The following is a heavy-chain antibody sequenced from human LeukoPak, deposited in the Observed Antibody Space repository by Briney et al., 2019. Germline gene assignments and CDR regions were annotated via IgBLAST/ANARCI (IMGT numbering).Heavy chain of an antibody. Sequence: GGSLRLSCAASGFTFSSYSMNWVRQAPGKGLEWVSSISSSSSYIYYADSVKGRFTISRDNAKNSLYLQMNSLRAKDTAVYYCAKAPGSRMGPAGWYFDLWGRGTLVPVSS. V-gene: IGHV3-21*01. CDR2: ISSSSSYI. CDR1: GFTFSSYS. CDR3: AKAPGSRMGPAGWYFDL. J-gene: IGHJ2*01. D-gene: IGHD3-10*01.